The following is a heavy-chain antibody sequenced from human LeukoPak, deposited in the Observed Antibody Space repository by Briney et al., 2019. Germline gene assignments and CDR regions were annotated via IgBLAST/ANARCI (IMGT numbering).Heavy chain of an antibody. V-gene: IGHV1-46*01. CDR2: INPSGGST. CDR1: GYTFTSYY. CDR3: ARASQYDFGGGVHWFDP. D-gene: IGHD3-3*01. J-gene: IGHJ5*02. Sequence: WASVKVSCKASGYTFTSYYMRWVRQAPGQGLEWMGIINPSGGSTSYAQKFQGRVTMTRDTSTSTVYMELSSLRSEDTAVYYCARASQYDFGGGVHWFDPWGQGTLVTVSS.